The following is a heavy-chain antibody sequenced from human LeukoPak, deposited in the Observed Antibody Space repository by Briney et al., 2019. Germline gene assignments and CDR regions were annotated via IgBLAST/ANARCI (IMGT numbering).Heavy chain of an antibody. D-gene: IGHD3-16*02. J-gene: IGHJ6*03. V-gene: IGHV1-8*03. CDR1: VYTFTSYD. CDR3: ARGVRLRLGELSLFYYYYYMDV. CDR2: MNPNSGNT. Sequence: ASVKVSCKASVYTFTSYDINWVRQATGQGLEWMGWMNPNSGNTGYAQKFQGRVTITRNTSISTAYMELSSLRSEDTAVYYCARGVRLRLGELSLFYYYYYMDVWGKGTTVTVSS.